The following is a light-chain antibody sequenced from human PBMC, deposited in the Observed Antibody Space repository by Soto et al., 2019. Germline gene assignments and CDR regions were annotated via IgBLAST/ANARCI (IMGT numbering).Light chain of an antibody. J-gene: IGKJ1*01. V-gene: IGKV1-5*01. CDR1: QSISTW. CDR3: QQYDSYSWT. CDR2: DAS. Sequence: DIQISQSPSTLSASIGERLTITCGASQSISTWLAWYQQKPGKAPKLLIYDASSLESGVPSRFSGSGSGTEFTLTISSLQPDDFATYYCQQYDSYSWTFGQGTKVDIK.